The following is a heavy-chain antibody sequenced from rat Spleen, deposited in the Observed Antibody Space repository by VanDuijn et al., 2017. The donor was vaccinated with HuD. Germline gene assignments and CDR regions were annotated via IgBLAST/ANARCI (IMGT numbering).Heavy chain of an antibody. D-gene: IGHD3-4*01. J-gene: IGHJ2*01. V-gene: IGHV5-29*01. CDR1: GFTFSNYY. Sequence: EVQLVESGGDLVQPGRSLKLSCAASGFTFSNYYMAWVRQAPTKGLEWVATISYDGSSTYYRDSVKGRFTISRDNAKSTLYLQMDSLRSEDTATYYCARPPTGVDYWGQGVMVTVSS. CDR3: ARPPTGVDY. CDR2: ISYDGSST.